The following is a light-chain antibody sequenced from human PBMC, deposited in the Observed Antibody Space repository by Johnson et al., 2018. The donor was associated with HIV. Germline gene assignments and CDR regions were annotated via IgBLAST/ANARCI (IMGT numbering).Light chain of an antibody. V-gene: IGLV1-51*01. Sequence: QSVLTQPPSVSAAPGQKVTISCSGSNSNIGNNYVSWYQQLPGTAPKLLIYDNNKRPSGIPDRFSGSKSGTSATLDITGLQTGDEADYYCGTWDSSLNGYVFATGTKVTVL. CDR1: NSNIGNNY. CDR3: GTWDSSLNGYV. J-gene: IGLJ1*01. CDR2: DNN.